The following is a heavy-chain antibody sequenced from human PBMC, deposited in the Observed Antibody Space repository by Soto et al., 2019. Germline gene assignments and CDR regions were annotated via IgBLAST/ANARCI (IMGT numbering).Heavy chain of an antibody. V-gene: IGHV3-21*01. CDR1: GFTFSSYT. CDR3: VKEEVSNYSFDY. D-gene: IGHD6-6*01. J-gene: IGHJ4*02. CDR2: IGTSSSYI. Sequence: GGSLRLSCAASGFTFSSYTMNWVRQAPGRGLEWVSSIGTSSSYIYYADSMRGRFTISRDNSRNTLYLQMNTLRPEDTAIYYCVKEEVSNYSFDYWGRGTLVTVSS.